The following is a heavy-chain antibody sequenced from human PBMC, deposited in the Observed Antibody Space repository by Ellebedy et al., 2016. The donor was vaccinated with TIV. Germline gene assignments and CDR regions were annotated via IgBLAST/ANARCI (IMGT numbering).Heavy chain of an antibody. D-gene: IGHD3-16*02. Sequence: AASVKVSCKASGYTFTSYDINWVRQATGHGLEWMGSMNPNSGNTGYAQKFQGRITMTRNTSITTAFMELSSLRSEDTAVYYCARGPFMITFGGVIMDVWGQGTTVTVSS. V-gene: IGHV1-8*01. CDR1: GYTFTSYD. CDR2: MNPNSGNT. J-gene: IGHJ6*02. CDR3: ARGPFMITFGGVIMDV.